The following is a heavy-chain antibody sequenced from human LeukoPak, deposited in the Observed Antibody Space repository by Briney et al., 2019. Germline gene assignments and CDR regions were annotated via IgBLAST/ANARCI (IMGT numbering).Heavy chain of an antibody. CDR3: ARDLGHIAARRVLVDY. J-gene: IGHJ4*02. CDR1: GGSISSYY. D-gene: IGHD6-6*01. CDR2: IYYSGST. V-gene: IGHV4-59*12. Sequence: SETLSLTCTVSGGSISSYYWSWIRQPPGKGLEWIGYIYYSGSTNYNPSLKSRVTISVDKSKNQFSLKLSSVTAADTAVYYCARDLGHIAARRVLVDYWGQGTLVTVSS.